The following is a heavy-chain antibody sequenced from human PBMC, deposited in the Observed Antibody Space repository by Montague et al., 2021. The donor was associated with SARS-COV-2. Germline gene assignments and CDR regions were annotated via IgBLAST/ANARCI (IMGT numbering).Heavy chain of an antibody. V-gene: IGHV4-39*01. CDR1: GGSISSSTYY. CDR2: IFYSGXS. D-gene: IGHD6-19*01. Sequence: SETLSLTCTVAGGSISSSTYYWGWIRQPPGKGLEWIGSIFYSGXSXYXXXXKSRVAISVDTSKNQFSLRLSSVTAVDTAVYYCVAEWLAIYYFDFWGQGTLVTVSS. CDR3: VAEWLAIYYFDF. J-gene: IGHJ4*02.